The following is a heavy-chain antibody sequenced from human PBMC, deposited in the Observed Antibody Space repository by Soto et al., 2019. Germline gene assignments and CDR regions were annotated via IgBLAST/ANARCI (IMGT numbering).Heavy chain of an antibody. D-gene: IGHD6-13*01. CDR1: GASISTSIYY. J-gene: IGHJ4*02. CDR3: ARRFEYSTGWYYFDY. V-gene: IGHV4-39*01. CDR2: IYYSGST. Sequence: QLQLQESGPGLVKPSETLSLTCTVSGASISTSIYYWGWIRQPPGKVLEWIGTIYYSGSTYYNPSLKRRVTISVAMSKNQSSLMLGSVTAPGTAIYHCARRFEYSTGWYYFDYWGQGTLVTVSS.